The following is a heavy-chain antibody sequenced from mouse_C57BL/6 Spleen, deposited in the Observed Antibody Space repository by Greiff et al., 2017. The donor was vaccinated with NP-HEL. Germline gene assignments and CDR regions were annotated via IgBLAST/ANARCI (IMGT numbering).Heavy chain of an antibody. CDR1: GYTFTSYW. CDR3: ARSDSSGPFDY. Sequence: QVQLQQPGAELVRPGSSVKLSCKASGYTFTSYWMHWVKQRPIQGLEWIGNIDPSDSETHYNQKFKDKATLTVDKSSSTAYMQLSSLTSEDSAVYYCARSDSSGPFDYWGQGTTLTVSS. V-gene: IGHV1-52*01. D-gene: IGHD3-2*02. J-gene: IGHJ2*01. CDR2: IDPSDSET.